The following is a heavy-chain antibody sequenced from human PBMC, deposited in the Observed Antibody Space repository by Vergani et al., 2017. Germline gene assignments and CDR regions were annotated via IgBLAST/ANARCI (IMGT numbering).Heavy chain of an antibody. V-gene: IGHV1-46*01. CDR2: INPSGGST. D-gene: IGHD2-21*02. Sequence: QVQLVQSGAEVKKPGASVKVSCKASGYTFTSYYMHWVRQAPGQGLEWMGIINPSGGSTSYAQKFQGRVTMTRDTSTSTVYMELSSLRSADTAVYYCARGEGGFVVVTANLDYWGQGTLVTVSS. J-gene: IGHJ4*02. CDR1: GYTFTSYY. CDR3: ARGEGGFVVVTANLDY.